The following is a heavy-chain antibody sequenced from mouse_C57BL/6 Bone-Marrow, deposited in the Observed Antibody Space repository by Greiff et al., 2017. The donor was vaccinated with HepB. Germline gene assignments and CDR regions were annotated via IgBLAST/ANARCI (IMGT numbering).Heavy chain of an antibody. CDR1: GFTFSDYG. V-gene: IGHV5-17*01. Sequence: EVKLVESGGGLVKPGGSLKLSCAASGFTFSDYGMHWVRQAPEKGLEWVAYISSGSSTIYYADTVKGRFTISRDNAKNTLFLQMTSLRSEDTAMYYCALPYYGSSSYWYFDVWGTGTTVTVSS. J-gene: IGHJ1*03. CDR2: ISSGSSTI. CDR3: ALPYYGSSSYWYFDV. D-gene: IGHD1-1*01.